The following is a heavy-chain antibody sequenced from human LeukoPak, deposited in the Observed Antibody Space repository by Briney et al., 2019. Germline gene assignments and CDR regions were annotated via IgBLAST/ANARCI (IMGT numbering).Heavy chain of an antibody. CDR3: ARDDYRGVTNFDP. CDR2: ISYTGST. D-gene: IGHD3-10*01. J-gene: IGHJ5*02. V-gene: IGHV4-59*01. Sequence: SETLSLTCTVSGGSISPYFWSWMRQNPGKGLEWIGYISYTGSTNYNPALKSRVTISVDTSKSQFSLQLTSVTAADTAVYYCARDDYRGVTNFDPWGQGTLVTVSS. CDR1: GGSISPYF.